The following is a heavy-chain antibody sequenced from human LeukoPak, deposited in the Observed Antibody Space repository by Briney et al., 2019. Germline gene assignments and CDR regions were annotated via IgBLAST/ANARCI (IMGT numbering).Heavy chain of an antibody. D-gene: IGHD3-22*01. CDR2: IYYSGST. J-gene: IGHJ4*02. Sequence: ASETLSLTCAVYGGSFSGFYWSWIRQSPGKGLEWIGYIYYSGSTYYNPSLKSRVTISVDTSKNQFSLKLSSVTAADTAVYYCARGTTYYYDSSGYRWGQGTLVTVSS. CDR3: ARGTTYYYDSSGYR. CDR1: GGSFSGFY. V-gene: IGHV4-34*09.